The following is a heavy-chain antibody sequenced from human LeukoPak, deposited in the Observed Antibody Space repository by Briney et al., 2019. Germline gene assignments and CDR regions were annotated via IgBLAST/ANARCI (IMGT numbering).Heavy chain of an antibody. D-gene: IGHD2-2*01. J-gene: IGHJ4*02. V-gene: IGHV3-30*18. Sequence: GGSLRLSCAASGFTFSSYGMHWVRQAPGKGLEWVAVISYDGSNKYYADSVKGRFTISRDNSKNTLYLQMNSLRAEDTAVYYCAKDFYEKDIVVVPAAMGVDYWGQGTLVTVSS. CDR1: GFTFSSYG. CDR2: ISYDGSNK. CDR3: AKDFYEKDIVVVPAAMGVDY.